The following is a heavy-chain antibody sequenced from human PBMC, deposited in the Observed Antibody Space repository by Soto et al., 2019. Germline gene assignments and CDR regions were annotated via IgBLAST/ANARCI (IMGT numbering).Heavy chain of an antibody. D-gene: IGHD2-21*02. Sequence: GGSLRLSCAASGFTFSSYAMHWVRQAPGKGLEWVAVISYDGSNKYYADSVKGRFTISRDNSKNTLYLQMNSLRAEDTAVYYCARDGKAYCGGDCFRFDYWGQGTLVTVSS. CDR2: ISYDGSNK. CDR1: GFTFSSYA. CDR3: ARDGKAYCGGDCFRFDY. V-gene: IGHV3-30-3*01. J-gene: IGHJ4*02.